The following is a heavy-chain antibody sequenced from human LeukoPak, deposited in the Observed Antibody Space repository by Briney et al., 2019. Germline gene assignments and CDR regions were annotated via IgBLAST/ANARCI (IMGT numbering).Heavy chain of an antibody. D-gene: IGHD6-13*01. CDR1: GFSFSSYW. Sequence: GGSLRLSCAASGFSFSSYWMSWVRQAPGKGLEWVANIKQDGSEKYYVDSGKGRFTISRDNAKNSLYLQMNSLRAEDTAVYYCARVKQQLVRLLSRDTTYYYYYYMDVWGKGTTVTVSS. CDR2: IKQDGSEK. J-gene: IGHJ6*03. V-gene: IGHV3-7*01. CDR3: ARVKQQLVRLLSRDTTYYYYYYMDV.